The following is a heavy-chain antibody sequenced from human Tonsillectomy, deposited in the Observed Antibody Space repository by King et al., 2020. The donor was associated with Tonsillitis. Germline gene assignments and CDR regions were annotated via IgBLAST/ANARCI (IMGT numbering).Heavy chain of an antibody. CDR2: ISSTSTTM. CDR1: GITFSSNS. Sequence: VQLVESGGGLVQPGGSLRLSCAASGITFSSNSFNWVRQAPGKGLEWLSYISSTSTTMYYADSVNGRFTISRDNAKSSLYLQMNSLRIEDTAVYYCARERFLVVDGMDAGGQGT. V-gene: IGHV3-48*04. D-gene: IGHD2-21*01. J-gene: IGHJ6*02. CDR3: ARERFLVVDGMDA.